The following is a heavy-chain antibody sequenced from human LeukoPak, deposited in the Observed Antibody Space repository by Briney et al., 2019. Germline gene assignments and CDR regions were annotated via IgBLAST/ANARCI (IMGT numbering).Heavy chain of an antibody. J-gene: IGHJ3*02. V-gene: IGHV4-59*01. Sequence: PSETLSLTCTVSGGSISSYYWSWIRQPPGKGLEWIGYIYYSGSTNYNPSLKSRVTISVDTSKNQFSLKLSSVTAADTAVYYCARESTDYDSSPRDAFDIWDQGTMVTVSS. CDR1: GGSISSYY. CDR2: IYYSGST. D-gene: IGHD3-22*01. CDR3: ARESTDYDSSPRDAFDI.